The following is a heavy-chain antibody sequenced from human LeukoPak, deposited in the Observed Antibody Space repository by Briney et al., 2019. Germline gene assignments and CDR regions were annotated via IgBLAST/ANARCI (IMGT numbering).Heavy chain of an antibody. CDR2: IYYSGST. J-gene: IGHJ4*02. V-gene: IGHV4-61*08. CDR3: ARGYDSSVIGY. D-gene: IGHD3-22*01. Sequence: PSETLSLTCAVSGGSISSGGYSWSWIRQPPGKGLEWIGYIYYSGSTNYNPSLKSRVTISVDTSKNQFSLKLSSVTAADTAVYYCARGYDSSVIGYWGQGTLVTVSS. CDR1: GGSISSGGYS.